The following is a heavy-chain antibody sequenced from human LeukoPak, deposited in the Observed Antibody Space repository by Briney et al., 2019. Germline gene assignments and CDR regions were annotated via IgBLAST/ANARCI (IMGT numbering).Heavy chain of an antibody. CDR3: GRVKYYYDSSGYPYF. V-gene: IGHV1-2*06. J-gene: IGHJ4*02. Sequence: SVKVSCKASGYTFTGYYMHWVRQAPGQGLEWMGRINPNSGGTNYAQKFQGRVTMTRDTSISTAYMELSRLRSDDTAVYYCGRVKYYYDSSGYPYFRGQGTLVTVSS. D-gene: IGHD3-22*01. CDR1: GYTFTGYY. CDR2: INPNSGGT.